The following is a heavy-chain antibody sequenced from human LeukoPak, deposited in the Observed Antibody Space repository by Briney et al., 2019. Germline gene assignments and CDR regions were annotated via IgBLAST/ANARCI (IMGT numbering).Heavy chain of an antibody. CDR1: RFTVSSNY. CDR2: INQDGSEK. Sequence: GCSLTLSCAPSRFTVSSNYMRWVRQPPPKGLAGVANINQDGSEKSYEASVKGRCTISRDDAKNSLYMQMNSLRAEDTAVYYCASGSRKSDLVYWGQGTLVTVSS. CDR3: ASGSRKSDLVY. V-gene: IGHV3-7*01. J-gene: IGHJ4*02. D-gene: IGHD1-26*01.